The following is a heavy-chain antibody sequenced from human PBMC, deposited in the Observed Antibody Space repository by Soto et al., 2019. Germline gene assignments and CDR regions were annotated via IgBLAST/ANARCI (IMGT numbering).Heavy chain of an antibody. CDR2: INPNSGGT. V-gene: IGHV1-2*04. CDR3: ARDTSPSIAARLKYNWSDP. Sequence: QVQLVQSGAEVKKPGASVKVSCKASGYTFTGYYMHWVRQAPGQGLEWMGWINPNSGGTNYAQKFQGWVTMTRDRSISTAYMELGRLRADDTAVYYCARDTSPSIAARLKYNWSDPWGQGTLVTVSS. D-gene: IGHD6-6*01. CDR1: GYTFTGYY. J-gene: IGHJ5*02.